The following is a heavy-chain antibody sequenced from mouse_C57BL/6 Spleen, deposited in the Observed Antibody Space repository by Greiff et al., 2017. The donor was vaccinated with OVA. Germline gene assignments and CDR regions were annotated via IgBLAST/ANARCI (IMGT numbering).Heavy chain of an antibody. V-gene: IGHV1-22*01. Sequence: EVKLMESGPELVKPGASVKMSCKASGYTFTDYNMHWVKQSHGKSLEWIGYINPNNGGTSYNQKFKGKATLTVNKSSSTAYMELRSLTSEDSAVYYCAKLGRYFDYWGQGTTLTVSS. J-gene: IGHJ2*01. D-gene: IGHD4-1*01. CDR2: INPNNGGT. CDR1: GYTFTDYN. CDR3: AKLGRYFDY.